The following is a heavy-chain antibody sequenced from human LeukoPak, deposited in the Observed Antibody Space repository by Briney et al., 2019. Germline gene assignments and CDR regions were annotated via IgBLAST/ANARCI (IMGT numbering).Heavy chain of an antibody. CDR3: AKGSGSHYGMDV. CDR2: IYYSGST. D-gene: IGHD3-10*01. V-gene: IGHV4-59*01. CDR1: GGSISSYY. Sequence: PSETLSLTCTVSGGSISSYYWSWIRQPPGKGLEWIGYIYYSGSTNYNPSLKSRVTISVDTSKNQFSLKLSFVTAADTAVYYCAKGSGSHYGMDVWGQGTTVTVSS. J-gene: IGHJ6*02.